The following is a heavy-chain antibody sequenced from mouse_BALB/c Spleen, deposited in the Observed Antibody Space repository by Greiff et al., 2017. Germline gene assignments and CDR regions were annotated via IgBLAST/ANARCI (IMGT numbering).Heavy chain of an antibody. CDR3: AREGGLGRGGYYAMDY. CDR1: GFTFSSYA. D-gene: IGHD4-1*01. J-gene: IGHJ4*01. CDR2: ISSGGST. V-gene: IGHV5-6-5*01. Sequence: EVKLMESGGGLVKPGGSLKLSCAASGFTFSSYAMSWVRQTPEKRLGWVASISSGGSTYYPDSVKGRFTISRDNARNILYLQMSSLRSEDTAMYYCAREGGLGRGGYYAMDYWGQGTSVTVSS.